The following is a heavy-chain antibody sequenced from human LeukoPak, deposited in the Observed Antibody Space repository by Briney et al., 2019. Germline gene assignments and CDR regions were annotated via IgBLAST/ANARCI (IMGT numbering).Heavy chain of an antibody. V-gene: IGHV3-43*02. Sequence: GGSLRLSCAASGFTFDDYAMHWVRQAPGKGLEWVSLISGDGGSTYYADSGKGRFTISSDNSKNSLYLQMNSLRTEDTALYYCAKEGDYYGSGSYGYWGQGTLVTVSS. CDR3: AKEGDYYGSGSYGY. CDR2: ISGDGGST. D-gene: IGHD3-10*01. J-gene: IGHJ4*02. CDR1: GFTFDDYA.